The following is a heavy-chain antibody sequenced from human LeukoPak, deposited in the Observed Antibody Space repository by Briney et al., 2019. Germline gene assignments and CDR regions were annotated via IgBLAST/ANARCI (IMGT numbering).Heavy chain of an antibody. Sequence: GGSLRLSRVASGFSFGSYAMSLVRQAPGKGLQWVSQISGTGGATWYAGFARDRFTISRDNSKKTLYLQMSGLRVEDTPMYYCVKVPRDTYGTNWFVSWGQGTLLIVSS. V-gene: IGHV3-23*01. CDR1: GFSFGSYA. D-gene: IGHD2-21*01. CDR3: VKVPRDTYGTNWFVS. J-gene: IGHJ5*01. CDR2: ISGTGGAT.